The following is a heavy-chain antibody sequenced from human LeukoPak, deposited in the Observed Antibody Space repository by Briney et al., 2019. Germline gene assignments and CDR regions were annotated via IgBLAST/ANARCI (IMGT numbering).Heavy chain of an antibody. J-gene: IGHJ4*02. CDR2: FDPEDGET. D-gene: IGHD4-23*01. CDR1: GYTLPELS. V-gene: IGHV1-24*01. CDR3: ATGLRWPPSY. Sequence: GASVKVSCKVSGYTLPELSMHWVRQAAGKGGEWMGGFDPEDGETIYAQKFQGKVTMAEDTSTDTAYMELSSLRSEDTAVYYCATGLRWPPSYWGQGTLVTVSS.